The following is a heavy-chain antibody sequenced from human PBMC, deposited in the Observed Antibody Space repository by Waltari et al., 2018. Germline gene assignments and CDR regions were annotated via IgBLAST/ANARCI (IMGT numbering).Heavy chain of an antibody. Sequence: EVQLVESGGGLIQPGGSLRLSCAASGFTVSSNYMSWVRQAPGKGLEWGSVIYSGGSTYYADSVKGRFTISRDNSKNTLYLQMNSLRAEDTAVYYCARDGYPWNDYYYGMDVWGQGTTVTVSS. CDR1: GFTVSSNY. D-gene: IGHD1-1*01. CDR3: ARDGYPWNDYYYGMDV. V-gene: IGHV3-53*01. CDR2: IYSGGST. J-gene: IGHJ6*02.